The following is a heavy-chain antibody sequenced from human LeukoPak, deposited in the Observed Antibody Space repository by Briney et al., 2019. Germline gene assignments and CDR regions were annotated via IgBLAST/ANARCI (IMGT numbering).Heavy chain of an antibody. V-gene: IGHV3-33*01. D-gene: IGHD1-14*01. J-gene: IGHJ4*02. CDR3: ARDLNREDFDY. CDR2: IWLDGSAE. CDR1: GFSFSSYD. Sequence: GKSLRLSCAASGFSFSSYDMHWVRQAPGKGLEWVAIIWLDGSAEYYGDSVKGRFTVSRDNSKNTLYLQMDSLGVEDTAVYYCARDLNREDFDYWGQGTLVAVSS.